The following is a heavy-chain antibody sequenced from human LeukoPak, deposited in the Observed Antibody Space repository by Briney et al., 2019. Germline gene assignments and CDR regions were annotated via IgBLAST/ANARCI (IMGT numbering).Heavy chain of an antibody. CDR3: ARRGVVLPNFFDP. D-gene: IGHD2-15*01. Sequence: SETLSLTCTVSGGSISSSYWSWIRQPPGKGLEWIGNIYYSGNTNYNASLKSRVTISIDTSKNQFSLKLSSVTAAGTAVYYCARRGVVLPNFFDPWGQGTLVTVSS. CDR1: GGSISSSY. J-gene: IGHJ5*02. CDR2: IYYSGNT. V-gene: IGHV4-59*08.